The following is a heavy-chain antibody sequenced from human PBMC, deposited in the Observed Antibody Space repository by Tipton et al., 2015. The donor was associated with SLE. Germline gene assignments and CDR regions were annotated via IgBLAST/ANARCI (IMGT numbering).Heavy chain of an antibody. J-gene: IGHJ5*02. CDR2: IYYSGST. CDR1: GGSISSHY. D-gene: IGHD1-26*01. Sequence: TLSLTCTVSGGSISSHYWSWIRQPPGKGLEWIGYIYYSGSTNYNPSLKSRVTISVDTSKNQFSLKLSSVTAADTAVYYCARVGSSLAFDPWGQGTLVTVSS. CDR3: ARVGSSLAFDP. V-gene: IGHV4-59*11.